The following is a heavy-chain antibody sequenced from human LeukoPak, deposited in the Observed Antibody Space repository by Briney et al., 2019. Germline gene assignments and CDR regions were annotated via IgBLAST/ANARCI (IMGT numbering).Heavy chain of an antibody. J-gene: IGHJ4*02. V-gene: IGHV3-21*01. CDR1: GFTFSSYN. Sequence: PGGSLRLSCAASGFTFSSYNMNWVRQAPGKGLEWVSSISSSSSYIYYADSVKGRFTISRDNAKNSLYLQMNSLRAEDTAVYYCARDSESDLTGYRFDYWGQGTLVTVSS. D-gene: IGHD3-9*01. CDR2: ISSSSSYI. CDR3: ARDSESDLTGYRFDY.